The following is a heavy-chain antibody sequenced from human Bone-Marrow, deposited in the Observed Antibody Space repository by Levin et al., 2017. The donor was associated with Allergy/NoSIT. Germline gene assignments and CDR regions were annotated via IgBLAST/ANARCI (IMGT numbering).Heavy chain of an antibody. J-gene: IGHJ3*02. CDR2: IFYNEEP. Sequence: SQTLSLTCAVSGVSIRTSGYYWGWIRQHPGKGLEWVGYIFYNEEPRYNVALRSRVSISVDTSTNQFTLSLSSVTAADTAVYYCALIRGLDDAFDIWGQGTMVTVSS. CDR3: ALIRGLDDAFDI. CDR1: GVSIRTSGYY. V-gene: IGHV4-31*11.